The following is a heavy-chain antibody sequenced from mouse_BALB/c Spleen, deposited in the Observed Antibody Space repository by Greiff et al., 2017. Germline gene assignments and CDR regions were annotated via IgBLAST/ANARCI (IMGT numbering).Heavy chain of an antibody. CDR1: GFSLTSYG. V-gene: IGHV2-9*02. CDR2: IWAGGST. Sequence: VQLQQSGPGLVAPSQSLSITCTVSGFSLTSYGVHWVRQPPGKGLEWLGVIWAGGSTNYNSALMSRLSISKDNSKSQVFLKMNSLQTDDTAMYYCASNYYGSSFPIAYWGQGTLVTVSA. D-gene: IGHD1-1*01. CDR3: ASNYYGSSFPIAY. J-gene: IGHJ3*01.